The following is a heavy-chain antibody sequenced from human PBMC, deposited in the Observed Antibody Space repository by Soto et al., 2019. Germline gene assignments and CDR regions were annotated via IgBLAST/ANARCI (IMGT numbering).Heavy chain of an antibody. Sequence: ASVKVSCKASGYTFTTYGISWVRQAPGQGLEWMGWISAYNGNTNYVQKLQGRVTMTTDTSTSTAYMELRSLISDDTAVYYCARTVAVAGSFDYWGQGTLVTVSS. J-gene: IGHJ4*02. CDR3: ARTVAVAGSFDY. V-gene: IGHV1-18*01. D-gene: IGHD6-19*01. CDR2: ISAYNGNT. CDR1: GYTFTTYG.